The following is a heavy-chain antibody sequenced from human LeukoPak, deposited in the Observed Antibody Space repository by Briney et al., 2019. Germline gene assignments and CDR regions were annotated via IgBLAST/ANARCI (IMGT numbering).Heavy chain of an antibody. CDR1: GGSISSSSYY. Sequence: PSETLSLTCTVSGGSISSSSYYWGWIRQPPGKGLEWIGSIYYSGSTYYNPSLKSRVTISVDTSKNQFSLKLSSVTAADTAVYYCARGGWGYCSGGSCSPGRYYYMDVWGKGTTVTISS. CDR2: IYYSGST. D-gene: IGHD2-15*01. CDR3: ARGGWGYCSGGSCSPGRYYYMDV. J-gene: IGHJ6*03. V-gene: IGHV4-39*01.